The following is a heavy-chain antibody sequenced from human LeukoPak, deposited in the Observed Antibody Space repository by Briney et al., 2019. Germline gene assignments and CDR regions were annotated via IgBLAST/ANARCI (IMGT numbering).Heavy chain of an antibody. CDR2: ISAYNGNT. CDR3: IRAARGLDYFDY. V-gene: IGHV1-18*04. CDR1: GYTFTGYY. D-gene: IGHD6-6*01. Sequence: GASVKVSCKASGYTFTGYYMHWVRQAPGQGLEWVGWISAYNGNTNYAQKLQGRVTMTTDTSTSTAYMELRSLRSDDTAVYYCIRAARGLDYFDYWGQGTLVTVSS. J-gene: IGHJ4*02.